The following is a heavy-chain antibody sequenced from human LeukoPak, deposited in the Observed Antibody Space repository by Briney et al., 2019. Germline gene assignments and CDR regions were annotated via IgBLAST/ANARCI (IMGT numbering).Heavy chain of an antibody. CDR1: GFTFNNAW. D-gene: IGHD6-13*01. CDR3: VRVIGALGRVGYFDL. V-gene: IGHV3-74*01. J-gene: IGHJ2*01. CDR2: VSDDGSRT. Sequence: GGSLRLSCAASGFTFNNAWMSWVRQAPGRGLEWVSRVSDDGSRTTYAASVKGRFTISRDNAKNTLYLQMNSLTADDTAVYFCVRVIGALGRVGYFDLWGRGTLVTVSS.